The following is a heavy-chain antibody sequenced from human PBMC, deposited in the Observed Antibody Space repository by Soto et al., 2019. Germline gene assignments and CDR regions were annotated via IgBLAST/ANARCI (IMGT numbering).Heavy chain of an antibody. D-gene: IGHD3-10*01. CDR3: ALVRGVGGDFDY. Sequence: QVQLVQSGAEVKKPGSSVKVSCKASGGTFSSYTISWVRQAPGQGLEWMGRIIPILGIANYAQKFQGRVTITADKSTSTAYMELSSLRSEDTAVYYCALVRGVGGDFDYWGQGTLVTVSS. CDR1: GGTFSSYT. J-gene: IGHJ4*02. V-gene: IGHV1-69*02. CDR2: IIPILGIA.